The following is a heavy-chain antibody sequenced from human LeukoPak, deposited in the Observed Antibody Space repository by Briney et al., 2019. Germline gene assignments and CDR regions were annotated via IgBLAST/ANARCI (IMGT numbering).Heavy chain of an antibody. CDR1: GFTFSSYA. CDR2: MSGSGGST. V-gene: IGHV3-23*01. J-gene: IGHJ6*03. D-gene: IGHD2-15*01. CDR3: AKGYCRGGSCSQAVSLYYYYYMDV. Sequence: GGSLRLSCAASGFTFSSYAMSWVRQAPGKGLEWVSTMSGSGGSTYYADSVKGRFTISRDNSKNTLCLQMNSLRAEDTAVYYCAKGYCRGGSCSQAVSLYYYYYMDVWGKGTTVTVSS.